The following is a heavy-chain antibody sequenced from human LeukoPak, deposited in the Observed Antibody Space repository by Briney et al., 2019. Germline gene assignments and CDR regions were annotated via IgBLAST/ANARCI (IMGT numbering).Heavy chain of an antibody. D-gene: IGHD3-22*01. CDR3: ARGRSGFSSAFDI. Sequence: AGGSLRLSCAASGFTVSSSYMSWVRQAPGKGLEWVSIIYSDGSTYYADSVKGRFTISRDNSKNTLSLQMNSLRAEDTAVYYCARGRSGFSSAFDISGQGTMVTVSS. CDR1: GFTVSSSY. V-gene: IGHV3-53*01. CDR2: IYSDGST. J-gene: IGHJ3*02.